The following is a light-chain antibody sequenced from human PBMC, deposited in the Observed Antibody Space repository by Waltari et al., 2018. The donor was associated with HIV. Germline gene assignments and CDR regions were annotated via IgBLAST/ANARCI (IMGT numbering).Light chain of an antibody. J-gene: IGLJ1*01. CDR1: NSNIGSRD. CDR3: AAWDDTLSSYV. CDR2: RTN. V-gene: IGLV1-47*01. Sequence: QSVLTQPPSASGTPGQRVTISCSGSNSNIGSRDAYWFQHHQGTPPKLLIYRTNQWRSGVPDRFSAAKSGTSASLAISGLRSDDEADYYCAAWDDTLSSYVFGTGTTVTV.